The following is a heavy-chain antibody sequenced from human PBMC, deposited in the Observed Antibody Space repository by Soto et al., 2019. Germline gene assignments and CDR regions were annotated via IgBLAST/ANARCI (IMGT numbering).Heavy chain of an antibody. J-gene: IGHJ6*02. Sequence: QVQLQESGPGLVKPSQTLSLTCTVSGGSISSGDYYWSWIRQPPGKGLEWIGYIYYSGSTYYNPSLMGRVTIPVDTSKNQFSLKLSSVTPADTAVYYCARWIHQWSPIRRHYRYGDVWGQGTTVTVSS. CDR2: IYYSGST. V-gene: IGHV4-30-4*01. CDR1: GGSISSGDYY. D-gene: IGHD5-18*01. CDR3: ARWIHQWSPIRRHYRYGDV.